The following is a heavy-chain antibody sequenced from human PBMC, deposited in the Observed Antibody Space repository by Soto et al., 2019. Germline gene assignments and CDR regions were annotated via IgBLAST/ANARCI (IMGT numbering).Heavy chain of an antibody. CDR2: IFSNDKK. CDR1: GFSLSNARMG. CDR3: ARITFGASANDY. J-gene: IGHJ4*02. Sequence: QVTLKESGPVLVKPTETLTLTCTVSGFSLSNARMGVSWIRQPPGKALEWLAHIFSNDKKSYSTSLKSRLTISKDTSKSQVVLTMTNMDPVDTATYYCARITFGASANDYWGQGTLVTVSS. D-gene: IGHD3-16*01. V-gene: IGHV2-26*01.